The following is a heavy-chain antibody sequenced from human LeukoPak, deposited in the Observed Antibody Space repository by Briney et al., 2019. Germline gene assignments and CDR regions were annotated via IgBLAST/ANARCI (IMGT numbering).Heavy chain of an antibody. CDR3: ARGQAVAGTSPNAFDI. CDR1: GYTFTSYF. CDR2: INLSGGST. Sequence: ASVKVSCKASGYTFTSYFIHWVRQAPGQGLEWMGIINLSGGSTRYAQKFQGRVTMTRDTSTSTVYMELSSLRSEDTAVYYCARGQAVAGTSPNAFDIWGQGTMVTVSS. V-gene: IGHV1-46*01. D-gene: IGHD6-19*01. J-gene: IGHJ3*02.